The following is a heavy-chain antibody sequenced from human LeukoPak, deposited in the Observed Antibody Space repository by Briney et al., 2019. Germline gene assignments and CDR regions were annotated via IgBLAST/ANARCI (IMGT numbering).Heavy chain of an antibody. CDR1: GGSFSGYY. V-gene: IGHV4-34*01. CDR3: ARRGPGAYYYGSGSYDS. J-gene: IGHJ4*02. CDR2: INHSGST. D-gene: IGHD3-10*01. Sequence: SETLSLTCAVYGGSFSGYYWSWIRQPPGKGLEWIGEINHSGSTNYNPSLKSRVTISVDTSKNQFSLKLSSVTAADTAVYYCARRGPGAYYYGSGSYDSWGQGTLVTVSS.